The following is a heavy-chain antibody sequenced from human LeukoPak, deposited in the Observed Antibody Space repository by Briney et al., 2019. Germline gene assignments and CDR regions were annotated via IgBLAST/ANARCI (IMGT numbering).Heavy chain of an antibody. Sequence: SETLSLTCTVSGGSISTSYWNWIRQPAGKGLEWIGRIDTSGTTNYNPSLRSRVTMSVDTSKDQFSLNLRSVTAADTAVYYWATGPTWLDPGGQGTLATVSS. CDR3: ATGPTWLDP. V-gene: IGHV4-4*07. CDR2: IDTSGTT. J-gene: IGHJ5*02. CDR1: GGSISTSY.